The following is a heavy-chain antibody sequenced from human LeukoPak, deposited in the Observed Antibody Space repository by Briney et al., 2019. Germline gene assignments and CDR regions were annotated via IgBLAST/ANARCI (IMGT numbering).Heavy chain of an antibody. CDR3: ARELGYSYGAGFDY. V-gene: IGHV1-18*01. D-gene: IGHD5-18*01. Sequence: GASVNVSCKASGYIFTSYGISWVRQAPGQGLEWMGWISAYNGNTNYAQKLQGRVTMTTDTSTSTAYMELRSLRSDDTAVYYCARELGYSYGAGFDYWGQGTLVTVSS. CDR1: GYIFTSYG. J-gene: IGHJ4*02. CDR2: ISAYNGNT.